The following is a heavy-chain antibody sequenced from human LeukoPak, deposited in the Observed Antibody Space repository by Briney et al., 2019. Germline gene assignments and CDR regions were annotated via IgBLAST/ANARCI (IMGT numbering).Heavy chain of an antibody. CDR3: ASEDYDFWSGPLYYFDY. D-gene: IGHD3-3*01. J-gene: IGHJ4*02. Sequence: ASVRVSFKASGYTFTGYYMHWGRQAPGQGVEWVGWINPNSGGTNYAQKFQGRVTMTRDTPISTAYMELSRLRSDDTAVYYCASEDYDFWSGPLYYFDYWGQGTLVTVSS. CDR2: INPNSGGT. CDR1: GYTFTGYY. V-gene: IGHV1-2*02.